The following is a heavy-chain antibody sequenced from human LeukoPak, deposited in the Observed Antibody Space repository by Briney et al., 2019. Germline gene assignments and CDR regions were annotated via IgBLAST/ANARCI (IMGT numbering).Heavy chain of an antibody. D-gene: IGHD2-15*01. CDR1: GGSISSYY. CDR2: IYTSGST. V-gene: IGHV4-4*07. J-gene: IGHJ4*02. CDR3: ARGGSVARGILPFDY. Sequence: SETLSLTCTVSGGSISSYYWSWIRQPAGKGLEWIGRIYTSGSTNYNPSLKSRVTISVDTSKNQFSLKLSSVTAADTAVYYCARGGSVARGILPFDYWGQGTLVTVSS.